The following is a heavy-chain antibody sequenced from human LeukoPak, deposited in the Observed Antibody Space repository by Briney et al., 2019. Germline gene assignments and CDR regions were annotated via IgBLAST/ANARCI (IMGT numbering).Heavy chain of an antibody. CDR2: IYHDGST. D-gene: IGHD2/OR15-2a*01. J-gene: IGHJ4*01. CDR1: GGSMSGHY. CDR3: ARHVRQEYNYIDY. V-gene: IGHV4-59*08. Sequence: SETLSLTCTVSGGSMSGHYWSWIRQTPGKGLEWIGYIYHDGSTNSNPSLKSRVTMSVDTSKNEFSLKLTSVIAADAAVYFCARHVRQEYNYIDYWGRGTLVTVS.